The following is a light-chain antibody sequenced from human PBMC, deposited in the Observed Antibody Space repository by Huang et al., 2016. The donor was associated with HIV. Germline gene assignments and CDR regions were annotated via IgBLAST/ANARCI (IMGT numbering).Light chain of an antibody. J-gene: IGKJ4*01. Sequence: IQLTQSPSSLSVFVGDRVTITCRASQDITNYLAWYQNKPGEAPKLLIYATSTLPSGVPSRFSGSGSGSDFTLTIASLQPEDSATYYCQQVNSYPFTFGGGSKVEIK. CDR3: QQVNSYPFT. CDR1: QDITNY. CDR2: ATS. V-gene: IGKV1-9*01.